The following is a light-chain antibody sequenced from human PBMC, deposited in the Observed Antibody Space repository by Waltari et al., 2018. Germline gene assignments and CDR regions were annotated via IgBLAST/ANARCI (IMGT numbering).Light chain of an antibody. Sequence: QTVVTQEPSLSVSPGGTVTLTCALTSGSVSTTSYATWYQQTPAQPPRTLVYKGSSRSSWVPDRFSGSVLGNTAALTITGAQADDESNYYCSLYMGSGIWVFGGGTKLTVL. V-gene: IGLV8-61*01. J-gene: IGLJ3*02. CDR3: SLYMGSGIWV. CDR1: SGSVSTTSY. CDR2: KGS.